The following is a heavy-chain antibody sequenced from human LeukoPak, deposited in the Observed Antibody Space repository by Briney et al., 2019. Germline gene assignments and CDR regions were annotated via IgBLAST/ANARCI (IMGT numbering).Heavy chain of an antibody. CDR1: ADSINSIYC. CDR2: ICHTGRT. CDR3: ARLKGGIYYYYYMDV. D-gene: IGHD2-15*01. J-gene: IGHJ6*03. Sequence: PSETLSLTCSVSADSINSIYCWGWIRQPPGKGLEWIGTICHTGRTYYKPSLKSRVTISVDTSKNQFSLKLSSVAAADTAVYYCARLKGGIYYYYYMDVWGKGTTVTVSS. V-gene: IGHV4-38-2*01.